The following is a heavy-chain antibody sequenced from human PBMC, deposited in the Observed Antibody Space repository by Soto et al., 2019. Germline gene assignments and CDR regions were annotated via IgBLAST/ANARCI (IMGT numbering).Heavy chain of an antibody. Sequence: EVQLVESGGGLVKPGESLRLSCAASGFTFSNAWMNWVRQGPGKGLEWVGRIKSNAYGATTDYAAPVKGRFTISRDDSRDTLYLQMNSLKTEDTAVYYCTTTLGYCRTSCPWCQGSLVTVSS. J-gene: IGHJ5*02. CDR2: IKSNAYGATT. V-gene: IGHV3-15*01. CDR3: TTTLGYCRTSCP. CDR1: GFTFSNAW. D-gene: IGHD2-15*01.